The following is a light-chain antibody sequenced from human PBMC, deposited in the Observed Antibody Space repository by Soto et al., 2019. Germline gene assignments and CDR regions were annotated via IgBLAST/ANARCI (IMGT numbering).Light chain of an antibody. Sequence: QSVLTQPPSASGSPGQSVTISCTGTSSDVGGYNYVSWYQQHPGKAPKLMIYEVTMRPSGVPDRFSGSKSGNTASLTVSGLQAEDEADYYCSSYAGSNNLKVFGTGTKLTVL. CDR2: EVT. V-gene: IGLV2-8*01. CDR3: SSYAGSNNLKV. J-gene: IGLJ1*01. CDR1: SSDVGGYNY.